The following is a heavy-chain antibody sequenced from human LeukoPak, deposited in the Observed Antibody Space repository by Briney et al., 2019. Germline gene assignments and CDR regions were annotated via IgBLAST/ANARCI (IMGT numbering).Heavy chain of an antibody. D-gene: IGHD6-25*01. CDR2: INHSGST. J-gene: IGHJ4*02. V-gene: IGHV4-34*01. CDR1: GGSFSGYY. CDR3: AVAAFGY. Sequence: TSETLSLTCAVYGGSFSGYYWSWIRQPPGKGLEWIGEINHSGSTNYNPSLKSRVTISVDTSKNQFSLKLSSVTAADTAVYYCAVAAFGYWGQGTLVTVSS.